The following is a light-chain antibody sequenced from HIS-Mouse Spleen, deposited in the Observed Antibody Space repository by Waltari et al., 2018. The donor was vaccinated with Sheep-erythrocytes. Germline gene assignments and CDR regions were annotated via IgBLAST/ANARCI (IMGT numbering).Light chain of an antibody. V-gene: IGLV2-11*01. CDR3: CSYAGSYTLV. Sequence: QSALTQPRSVSGSPGQSVTISCTGTSSDVGGYNYVSWYQQHPGKAPKLMIYDVSKRSSWFPDRFAGSNSGNTASLTISGLQAEDEADYYCCSYAGSYTLVFGGGTKLTVL. CDR2: DVS. CDR1: SSDVGGYNY. J-gene: IGLJ2*01.